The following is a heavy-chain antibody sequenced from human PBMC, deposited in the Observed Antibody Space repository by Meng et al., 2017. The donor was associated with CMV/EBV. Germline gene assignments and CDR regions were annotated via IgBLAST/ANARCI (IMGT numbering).Heavy chain of an antibody. J-gene: IGHJ6*02. V-gene: IGHV3-21*01. CDR3: ARAASGGSERWDYYYYGMDV. CDR2: ISSSSSYI. CDR1: GFTFSSYS. Sequence: GESLKISCAASGFTFSSYSMNWVRQAPVKGLEWVSSISSSSSYIYYADSVKGRFTISRDNAKNSLYLQMNSLRAEDTAVYYCARAASGGSERWDYYYYGMDVWGQGTTVTVSS. D-gene: IGHD5-24*01.